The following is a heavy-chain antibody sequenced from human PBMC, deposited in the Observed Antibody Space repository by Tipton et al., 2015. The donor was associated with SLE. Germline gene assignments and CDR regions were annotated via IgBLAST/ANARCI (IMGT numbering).Heavy chain of an antibody. CDR2: ISSGGSYI. Sequence: SLRLSCAASGFTFSSYNMNWIRQTPGRGLEWVSSISSGGSYIYYADSVEGRFTNSRDNAKNSLHLQMDSLKADDTAMYYCASASGAYCSSTTCYNNWFDSWGQGTLVTVSS. CDR1: GFTFSSYN. D-gene: IGHD2-2*01. J-gene: IGHJ5*01. CDR3: ASASGAYCSSTTCYNNWFDS. V-gene: IGHV3-21*03.